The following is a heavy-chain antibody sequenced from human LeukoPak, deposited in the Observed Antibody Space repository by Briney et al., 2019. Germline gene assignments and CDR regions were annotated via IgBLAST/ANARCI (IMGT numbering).Heavy chain of an antibody. CDR2: IYSGGST. V-gene: IGHV3-53*01. J-gene: IGHJ3*02. D-gene: IGHD6-19*01. CDR1: GFTVSSNY. Sequence: GGCLRLSCAASGFTVSSNYMSWVRQAPGKGLEWVSVIYSGGSTYYADSVKGRLTISRDNSKNTLYLQMNSLRAEDTAVYYCARKYSSGRKGAFDIWGQGTMVTVSS. CDR3: ARKYSSGRKGAFDI.